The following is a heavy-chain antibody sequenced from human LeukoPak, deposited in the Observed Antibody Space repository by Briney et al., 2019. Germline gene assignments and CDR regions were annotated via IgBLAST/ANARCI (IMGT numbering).Heavy chain of an antibody. Sequence: GGSLRLSCAASGFTFSTYAMTWVRQAPGKGLEWDSAISIGGNTFYADSVKGRFTISRDNSKNTLYLQMSSLRAEDTAAYYCARIVQWPKGFDHWGQGTLVTVSS. CDR3: ARIVQWPKGFDH. CDR2: ISIGGNT. J-gene: IGHJ4*02. CDR1: GFTFSTYA. D-gene: IGHD6-19*01. V-gene: IGHV3-23*01.